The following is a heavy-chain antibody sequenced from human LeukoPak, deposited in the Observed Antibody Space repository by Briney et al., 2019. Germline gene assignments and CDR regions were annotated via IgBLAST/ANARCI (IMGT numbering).Heavy chain of an antibody. CDR2: IYYSGST. CDR3: ANLPYYYYGMDV. Sequence: SETLSLTCTVSGGSISSSSYYWGWIRQPPGKGLEWIGSIYYSGSTYYNPSLKSRVTISVDTSKNQFSLKLSSVTAADTAVYYCANLPYYYYGMDVWGQGTTVTVSS. V-gene: IGHV4-39*01. CDR1: GGSISSSSYY. J-gene: IGHJ6*02.